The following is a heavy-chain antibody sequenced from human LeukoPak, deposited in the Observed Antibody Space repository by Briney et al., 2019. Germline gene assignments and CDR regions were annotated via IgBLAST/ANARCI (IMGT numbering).Heavy chain of an antibody. V-gene: IGHV3-9*01. CDR1: GFTFDDYA. J-gene: IGHJ4*02. CDR3: ARDLEYSSSSLDY. D-gene: IGHD6-6*01. CDR2: ISWNSGSI. Sequence: PGGSLRLSCAASGFTFDDYAMHWVRQAPGKGLEWVSGISWNSGSIGYADSVKGRFTISRDNAKNSLYLQMNSLRAEDTAVYYCARDLEYSSSSLDYWGQGTLVTVSS.